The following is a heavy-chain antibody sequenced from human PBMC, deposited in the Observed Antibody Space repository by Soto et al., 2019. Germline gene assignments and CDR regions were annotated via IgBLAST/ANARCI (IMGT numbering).Heavy chain of an antibody. V-gene: IGHV4-39*01. CDR1: GGSINDFAYY. J-gene: IGHJ3*02. D-gene: IGHD3-16*01. CDR2: VYHNENT. CDR3: ARSPLGYDYVRQTWREVGDSFDI. Sequence: SETLSLTCTVSGGSINDFAYYWGWIRQPPGKGLEWIWTVYHNENTYYNPSLKSRVTFSLDTSKNQFSLQIMSVTAADTAVYYCARSPLGYDYVRQTWREVGDSFDIWGRGTLVTVSS.